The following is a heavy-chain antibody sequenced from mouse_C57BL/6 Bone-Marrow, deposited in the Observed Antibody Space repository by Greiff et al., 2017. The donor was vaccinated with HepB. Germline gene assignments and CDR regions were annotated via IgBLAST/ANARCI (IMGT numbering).Heavy chain of an antibody. CDR2: ISNGGGST. Sequence: EVHLVESGGGLVQPGGSLKLSCAASGFTFSDYYMYWVRQTPEKRLEWVAYISNGGGSTYYPDTVKGRFTISRDNAKNTLYLQMSRLKSEDTTMYYCARHIYYGYSQGAMDYWGQGTSVTVSS. CDR1: GFTFSDYY. V-gene: IGHV5-12*01. D-gene: IGHD2-3*01. CDR3: ARHIYYGYSQGAMDY. J-gene: IGHJ4*01.